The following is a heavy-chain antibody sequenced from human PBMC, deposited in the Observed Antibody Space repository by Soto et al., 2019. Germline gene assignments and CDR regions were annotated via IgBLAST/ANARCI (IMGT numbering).Heavy chain of an antibody. Sequence: QVQLQQWGAGLLKPSETLSLTCVVYGGSFSGYYWSWIRQPPGKGLEWIVEINHSGSTNYNPSHKSRVTISVDTSKDQFPLKLSSVSAADTAVYYCARGFRFCSGGSCYSGWFDPWGQGTLVTVSS. CDR3: ARGFRFCSGGSCYSGWFDP. CDR1: GGSFSGYY. D-gene: IGHD2-15*01. J-gene: IGHJ5*02. V-gene: IGHV4-34*01. CDR2: INHSGST.